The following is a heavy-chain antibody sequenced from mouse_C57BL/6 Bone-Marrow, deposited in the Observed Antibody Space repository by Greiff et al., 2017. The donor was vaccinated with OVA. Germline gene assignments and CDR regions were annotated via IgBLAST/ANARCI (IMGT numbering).Heavy chain of an antibody. CDR1: GYTFTDYN. D-gene: IGHD1-1*01. CDR3: ARLLRTAMDY. J-gene: IGHJ4*01. Sequence: EVMLVESGPELVKPGASVKMSCKASGYTFTDYNMHWVKQSHGKSLEWIGYINPNNGGTSYNQKFKGKATLTVNKSSSTAYMELRSLTSEDSAVYYCARLLRTAMDYWGQGTSVTVSS. CDR2: INPNNGGT. V-gene: IGHV1-22*01.